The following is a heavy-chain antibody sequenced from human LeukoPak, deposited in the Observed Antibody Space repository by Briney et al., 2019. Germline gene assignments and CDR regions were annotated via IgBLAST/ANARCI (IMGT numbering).Heavy chain of an antibody. CDR1: GFTFSRHW. D-gene: IGHD3-9*01. Sequence: GGSLRLSCAASGFTFSRHWMHWVRQAPGKGLEWVSAISGSGGSTFYADSVKGRFTISRDNSKNTLYLQMNSLRAEDTAVYYCANSDDILTFDAFDIWGQGTMVTVS. J-gene: IGHJ3*02. CDR2: ISGSGGST. V-gene: IGHV3-23*01. CDR3: ANSDDILTFDAFDI.